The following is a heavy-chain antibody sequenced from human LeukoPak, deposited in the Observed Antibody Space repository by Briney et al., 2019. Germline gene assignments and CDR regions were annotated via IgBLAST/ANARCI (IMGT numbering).Heavy chain of an antibody. CDR3: ARVGDSQQLADDAFDI. Sequence: PGGSLRLSCAASGFTFSSYWMSWVRQAPGKGLEWVANIKQDGSEKYYVDSVKGRFTISRDNAKNSLYLQMNSLRAEDTAVYYCARVGDSQQLADDAFDIWGQGTMVTVSS. CDR1: GFTFSSYW. J-gene: IGHJ3*02. D-gene: IGHD6-13*01. V-gene: IGHV3-7*01. CDR2: IKQDGSEK.